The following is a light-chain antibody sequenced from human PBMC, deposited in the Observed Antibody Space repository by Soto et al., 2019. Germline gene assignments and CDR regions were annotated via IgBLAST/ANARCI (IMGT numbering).Light chain of an antibody. CDR1: DNDVGGYDF. CDR3: CSHSTSIAWV. Sequence: QSALTQSASVSGSPGQLITISCTGTDNDVGGYDFVSWYQQHPGRAPKLLIHQVTIRLSGISSRFSGSKSGNTASLTITGLQPEDEAMYFCCSHSTSIAWVFGGGTKLTVL. V-gene: IGLV2-14*01. CDR2: QVT. J-gene: IGLJ3*02.